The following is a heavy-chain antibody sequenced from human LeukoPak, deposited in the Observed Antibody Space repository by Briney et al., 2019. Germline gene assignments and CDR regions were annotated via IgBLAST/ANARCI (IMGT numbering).Heavy chain of an antibody. J-gene: IGHJ4*02. V-gene: IGHV3-23*01. CDR3: ARALDPYYDFWSGYYWPPFDY. CDR2: ISGSGGST. CDR1: GFIFSSYV. D-gene: IGHD3-3*01. Sequence: GGSLRLSCAASGFIFSSYVMSWVRQAPGKGLEWVSVISGSGGSTYYADSVKGRFTISRDNSKNTLYLQMNSLRAEDTAVYYCARALDPYYDFWSGYYWPPFDYWGQGTLVTVSS.